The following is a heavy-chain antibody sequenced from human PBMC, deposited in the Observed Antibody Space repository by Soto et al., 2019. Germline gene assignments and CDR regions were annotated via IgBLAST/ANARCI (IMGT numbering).Heavy chain of an antibody. J-gene: IGHJ6*02. CDR3: ARDQATDGMDV. CDR2: IYYSGST. V-gene: IGHV4-59*12. D-gene: IGHD1-26*01. Sequence: PSETLSLTCTVSGGSISSYYCSWIRQPPGKGLEWIGYIYYSGSTNYNPSLKSRVTISVDTSRNQFSLKLSSVTAADTAVYYCARDQATDGMDVWGQGTTVTVSS. CDR1: GGSISSYY.